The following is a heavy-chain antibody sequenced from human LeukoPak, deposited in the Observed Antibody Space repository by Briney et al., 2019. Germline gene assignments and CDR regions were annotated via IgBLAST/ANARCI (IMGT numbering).Heavy chain of an antibody. CDR1: GGSISNSNYY. CDR3: ARESYYYDSSGLIFDY. V-gene: IGHV4-39*07. CDR2: IYHSGST. J-gene: IGHJ4*02. Sequence: SETLSLTCTVSGGSISNSNYYWGWIRQPPGKGLEWIGSIYHSGSTYYNPSLKSRVTISVDTSKNQFSLKLSSVTAADTAVYYCARESYYYDSSGLIFDYWGQGTLVTVSS. D-gene: IGHD3-22*01.